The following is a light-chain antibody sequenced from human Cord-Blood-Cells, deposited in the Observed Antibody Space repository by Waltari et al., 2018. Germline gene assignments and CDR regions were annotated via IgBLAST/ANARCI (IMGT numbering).Light chain of an antibody. J-gene: IGLJ3*02. CDR2: DVS. Sequence: QSALTQPASVSGSPGQSITISCTGTSSDVGGYNYVSWYQQHPGKAPKLMIDDVSNRPSGVSNRFSGSKSGNTASLTISGLQAEDEADYYCSSYTSSSTWVFGGGTKRTVL. CDR3: SSYTSSSTWV. V-gene: IGLV2-14*01. CDR1: SSDVGGYNY.